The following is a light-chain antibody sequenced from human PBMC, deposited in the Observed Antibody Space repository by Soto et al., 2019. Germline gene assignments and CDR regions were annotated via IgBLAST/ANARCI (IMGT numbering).Light chain of an antibody. J-gene: IGKJ1*01. CDR1: QSVSSN. CDR2: RAS. CDR3: HQYNNWPRT. V-gene: IGKV3-15*01. Sequence: EVVMTQSPATLSVSPGERANFSCRASQSVSSNLAWYQQKPGQAPRLLIYRASTRATGIPARFSGSGSGTEFTLTISSLQSEDFAIYYCHQYNNWPRTFGQGTKVDI.